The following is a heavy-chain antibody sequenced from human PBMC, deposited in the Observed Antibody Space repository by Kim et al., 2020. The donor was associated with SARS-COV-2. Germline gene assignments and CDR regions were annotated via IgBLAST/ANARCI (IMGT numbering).Heavy chain of an antibody. V-gene: IGHV4-34*01. CDR3: ARAPKLTMVRVVCVLYYY. J-gene: IGHJ6*03. CDR1: GGSFSGYY. D-gene: IGHD3-10*01. CDR2: INHSGST. Sequence: SETLSLTCAVYGGSFSGYYWSWIRQPPGKGLEWIGEINHSGSTNYNPSLKSRVTISVDTSKNQFSLKLSSVPAADTAVDYCARAPKLTMVRVVCVLYYY.